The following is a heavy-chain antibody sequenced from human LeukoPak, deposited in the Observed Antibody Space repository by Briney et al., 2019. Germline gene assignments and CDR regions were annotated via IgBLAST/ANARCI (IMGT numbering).Heavy chain of an antibody. Sequence: GGSLRLSCAASGFTFSSYWMSWVRQAPGKGLEWVANIKQDGSEKYYVDSVKGRFTISRGNAKKSLYLQMNSLRAEDTAMYYCARDEYLWSGYYPNQAFDYWGQGTLVTVSS. CDR1: GFTFSSYW. V-gene: IGHV3-7*01. CDR2: IKQDGSEK. CDR3: ARDEYLWSGYYPNQAFDY. J-gene: IGHJ4*02. D-gene: IGHD3-3*01.